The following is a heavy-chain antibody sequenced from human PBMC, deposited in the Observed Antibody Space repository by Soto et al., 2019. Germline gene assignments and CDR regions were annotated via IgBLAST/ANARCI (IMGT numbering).Heavy chain of an antibody. CDR3: ARGGGSYYDWDFDY. Sequence: ASVKVSCKASGYTFTGYYMHWVRQAPGQGLEWMGWINPNSGGTDYAQKFQGWVTMTRDTSISTAYMELSRLRSDDTAVYYCARGGGSYYDWDFDYWGQGTLVTVSS. J-gene: IGHJ4*02. D-gene: IGHD1-26*01. V-gene: IGHV1-2*04. CDR2: INPNSGGT. CDR1: GYTFTGYY.